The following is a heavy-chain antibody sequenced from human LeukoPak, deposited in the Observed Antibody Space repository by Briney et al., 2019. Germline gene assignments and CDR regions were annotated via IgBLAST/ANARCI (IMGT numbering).Heavy chain of an antibody. V-gene: IGHV3-48*03. Sequence: GGSLRLSCAASGFTFSSYEMNWVRQAPGKGLEWVSYISSSGSTIYYADSVKGRFTISRDNAKNSLYLQMNSLRAEGTAVYYCARDSSYYYDSSGDNWFDPWGQGTLVTVSS. J-gene: IGHJ5*02. CDR3: ARDSSYYYDSSGDNWFDP. CDR1: GFTFSSYE. CDR2: ISSSGSTI. D-gene: IGHD3-22*01.